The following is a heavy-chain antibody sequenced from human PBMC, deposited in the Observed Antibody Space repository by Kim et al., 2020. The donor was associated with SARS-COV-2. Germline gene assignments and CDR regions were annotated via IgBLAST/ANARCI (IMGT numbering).Heavy chain of an antibody. CDR3: ARQKEEYSSSAPHWYFDL. CDR1: GGSISSYY. V-gene: IGHV4-59*08. J-gene: IGHJ2*01. CDR2: IYYSGST. Sequence: SETLSLTCTVSGGSISSYYWSWIRQPPGKGLEWIGYIYYSGSTNYNPSLKSRVTISVDTSKNQFSLKLSSVTAADTAVYYCARQKEEYSSSAPHWYFDLWGRGTLVTVSS. D-gene: IGHD6-6*01.